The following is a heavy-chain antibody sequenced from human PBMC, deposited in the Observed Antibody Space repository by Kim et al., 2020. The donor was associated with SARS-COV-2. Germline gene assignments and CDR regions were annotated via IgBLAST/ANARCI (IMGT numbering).Heavy chain of an antibody. J-gene: IGHJ4*02. Sequence: YSDSVKGRFTISRDNAKNTLYLQINSLRAEDTAVYYCASLAYCGGDCPVYWGQGTLVTVSS. V-gene: IGHV3-74*01. D-gene: IGHD2-21*02. CDR3: ASLAYCGGDCPVY.